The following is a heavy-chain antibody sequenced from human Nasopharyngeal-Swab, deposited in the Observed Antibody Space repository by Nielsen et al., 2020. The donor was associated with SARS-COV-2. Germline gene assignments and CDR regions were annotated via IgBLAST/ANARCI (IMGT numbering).Heavy chain of an antibody. CDR1: GFTFSSYS. D-gene: IGHD3-10*01. J-gene: IGHJ6*02. CDR3: ARALGLSMVRGADYYYGMDV. Sequence: GESLKISCAASGFTFSSYSMNWVRQAPGKGLEWVSYISSSSSTIYYADSVKGRFTISRDNAKNSLYLQMNSLRADDKAVYYCARALGLSMVRGADYYYGMDVWGQGTTVTVSS. V-gene: IGHV3-48*04. CDR2: ISSSSSTI.